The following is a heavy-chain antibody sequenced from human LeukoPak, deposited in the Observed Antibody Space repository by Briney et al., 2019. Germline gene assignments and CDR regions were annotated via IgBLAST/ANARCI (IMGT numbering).Heavy chain of an antibody. V-gene: IGHV3-23*01. D-gene: IGHD4-17*01. J-gene: IGHJ4*02. CDR3: TTDIISTVTTIPLDY. CDR1: GFTFSSYA. Sequence: GGSLRLSCAASGFTFSSYAMSWVRQAPGKGLEWVSAISGSGGSTYYADSVKGRFTISRDNSKNTLYLQMNSLKTEDTAVYYCTTDIISTVTTIPLDYWGQGTLVTVSS. CDR2: ISGSGGST.